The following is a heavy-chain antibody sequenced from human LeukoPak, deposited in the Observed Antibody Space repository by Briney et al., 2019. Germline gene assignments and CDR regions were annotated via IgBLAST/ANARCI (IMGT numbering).Heavy chain of an antibody. Sequence: SETLSLTCTVSGGSISSSSYYWGWIRQPPGKGLQWIGSIYFSGSTYYNPSLKSRVTISVDTSKNQFSLKLSSVTAADTAVYYCARGIDPEGAFDIWGQGTMVTVSS. V-gene: IGHV4-39*07. J-gene: IGHJ3*02. CDR1: GGSISSSSYY. CDR3: ARGIDPEGAFDI. CDR2: IYFSGST.